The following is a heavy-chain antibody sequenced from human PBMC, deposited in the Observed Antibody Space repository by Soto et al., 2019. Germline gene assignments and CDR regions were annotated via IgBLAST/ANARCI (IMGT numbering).Heavy chain of an antibody. CDR2: IDPSDSYT. D-gene: IGHD1-20*01. CDR3: VNDNWNDDAHGMDV. CDR1: GYSFTRYW. V-gene: IGHV5-10-1*01. Sequence: GESLKISCKGSGYSFTRYWISWVRQMPGKGLEWMVRIDPSDSYTNYSPSFQGHVTISADKSISTAYLQCSSLRAEDTAVYYCVNDNWNDDAHGMDVWGQGTTVTVSS. J-gene: IGHJ6*02.